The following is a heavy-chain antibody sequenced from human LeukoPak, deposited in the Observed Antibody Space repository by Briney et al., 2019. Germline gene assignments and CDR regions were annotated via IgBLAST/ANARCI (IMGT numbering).Heavy chain of an antibody. J-gene: IGHJ4*02. CDR2: MKQDGSEK. CDR1: GFTFSSYW. CDR3: ARDNLLLWFGELMVDY. Sequence: GGSLRLSCAASGFTFSSYWMSWVRQAPGKGLEWVANMKQDGSEKYYVDSVKGRFTISRDNAKNSLYLQMNSLRAEDTAVYYCARDNLLLWFGELMVDYWGQGTLVTVSS. V-gene: IGHV3-7*03. D-gene: IGHD3-10*01.